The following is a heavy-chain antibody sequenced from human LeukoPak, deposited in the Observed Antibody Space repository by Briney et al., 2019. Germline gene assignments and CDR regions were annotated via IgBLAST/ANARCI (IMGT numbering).Heavy chain of an antibody. CDR3: ARGGREPV. Sequence: PGGSLRLSCVASGFTFGNYYMNWVRQAPGRGPEWVGRINEVATEKNYVDSVKGRFIISRDNAKNSVYLQMNALRAEDTAVYYCARGGREPVWRQGTLVIVSS. CDR1: GFTFGNYY. CDR2: INEVATEK. V-gene: IGHV3-7*01. D-gene: IGHD1-26*01. J-gene: IGHJ4*02.